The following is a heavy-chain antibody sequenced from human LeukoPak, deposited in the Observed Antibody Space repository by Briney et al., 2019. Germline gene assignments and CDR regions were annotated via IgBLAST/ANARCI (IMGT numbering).Heavy chain of an antibody. D-gene: IGHD5-18*01. J-gene: IGHJ4*02. CDR1: GYTFTSYA. V-gene: IGHV1-3*01. Sequence: DSVKVSCKASGYTFTSYAMHWVRQAPGQRLEGMGWINAGNGNTKYSQKFQGRVTITRDTSASTAYMELSSLRSEDTAVYYCAREGAGYSYGYLGFDYWGQGTLVTVSS. CDR3: AREGAGYSYGYLGFDY. CDR2: INAGNGNT.